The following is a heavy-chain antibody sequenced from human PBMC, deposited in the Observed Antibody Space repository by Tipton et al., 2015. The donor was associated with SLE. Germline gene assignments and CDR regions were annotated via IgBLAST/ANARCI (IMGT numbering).Heavy chain of an antibody. CDR3: ARAPPPRNFDL. J-gene: IGHJ2*01. V-gene: IGHV3-33*01. CDR1: GFTFSSYG. CDR2: IWYDGSNK. Sequence: SLRLSCAASGFTFSSYGMHWVRQAPGKGLEWVAVIWYDGSNKYYADSVKGRFTISRDNSKNTLYLQMNSLRAEDTAVYYCARAPPPRNFDLWGRGTLVTVSS.